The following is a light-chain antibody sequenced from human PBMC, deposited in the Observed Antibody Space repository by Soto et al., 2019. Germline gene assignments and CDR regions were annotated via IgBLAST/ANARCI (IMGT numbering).Light chain of an antibody. CDR2: DVS. CDR3: NSYTSISTWV. V-gene: IGLV2-14*03. Sequence: QPASVSGSPGQSITISCSGTSSDVGNYNYVSWFQQHPGKAPKVILYDVSNRPSGISDRFSGSKSGNTASLSISGLQAEDEADYYCNSYTSISTWVFGGGTKLTVL. CDR1: SSDVGNYNY. J-gene: IGLJ3*02.